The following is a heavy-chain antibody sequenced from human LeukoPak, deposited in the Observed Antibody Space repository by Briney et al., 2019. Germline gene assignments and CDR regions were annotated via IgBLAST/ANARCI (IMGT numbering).Heavy chain of an antibody. CDR3: ARDNRDGSYSRAFDY. Sequence: SETLSLTCTVSGGSISSSSYYWGWIRQPPGKGLEWIGSIYYSGSTNYDPSLKSRVTISVDTSKNQFSLKLSSVTAADTAVYYCARDNRDGSYSRAFDYWGQGTLVTVSS. J-gene: IGHJ4*02. D-gene: IGHD1-26*01. CDR1: GGSISSSSYY. CDR2: IYYSGST. V-gene: IGHV4-39*07.